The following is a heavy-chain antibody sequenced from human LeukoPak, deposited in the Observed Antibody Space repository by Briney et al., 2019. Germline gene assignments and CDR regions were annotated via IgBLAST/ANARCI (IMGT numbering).Heavy chain of an antibody. CDR2: IIPIFGTP. Sequence: SVKVSSKASGGTFNNYGINWVRQAPGQGLEWRGGIIPIFGTPDYAQKFQGRVTITADDSTSTAYLELSSLGSEDTAVYYCATIYCSSINCLPSYLYSCGQGTRVTVSS. CDR1: GGTFNNYG. J-gene: IGHJ4*02. V-gene: IGHV1-69*01. CDR3: ATIYCSSINCLPSYLYS. D-gene: IGHD2-2*01.